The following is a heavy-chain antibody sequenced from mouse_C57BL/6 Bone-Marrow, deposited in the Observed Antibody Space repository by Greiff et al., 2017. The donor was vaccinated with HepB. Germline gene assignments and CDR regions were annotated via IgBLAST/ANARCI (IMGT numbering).Heavy chain of an antibody. CDR3: ARADYGGSTNYFDY. CDR2: ISYDGSN. Sequence: EVQRVESGPGLVKPSQSLSLTCSVTGYSITSGYYWNWLRQFPGNKLEWMGYISYDGSNNYNPSLKNRISITRDTSKNQFFLKLNSVTTEDTATYYCARADYGGSTNYFDYWGQGTTRTVSS. V-gene: IGHV3-6*01. D-gene: IGHD2-1*01. CDR1: GYSITSGYY. J-gene: IGHJ2*01.